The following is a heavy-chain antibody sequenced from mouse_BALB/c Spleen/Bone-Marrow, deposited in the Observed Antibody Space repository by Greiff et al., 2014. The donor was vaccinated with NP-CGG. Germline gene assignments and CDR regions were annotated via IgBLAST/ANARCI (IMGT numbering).Heavy chain of an antibody. V-gene: IGHV2-2*02. D-gene: IGHD2-2*01. Sequence: VMLVESGPGLVKPSQSLSITCTVSGFSLTTYGLHWVRQSPGKGLEWLGVIWSGGGTDYNAAFISRLIITKDNSKSQVFFKMNSLQTNDTAMYYCARKGYTGYFDVWGARTTVTVSS. CDR1: GFSLTTYG. CDR3: ARKGYTGYFDV. J-gene: IGHJ1*01. CDR2: IWSGGGT.